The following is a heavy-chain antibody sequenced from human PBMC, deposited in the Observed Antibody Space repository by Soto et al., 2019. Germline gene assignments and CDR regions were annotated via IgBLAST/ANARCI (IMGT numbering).Heavy chain of an antibody. CDR3: ARDVAAANP. J-gene: IGHJ5*02. CDR1: GYTFTSYA. V-gene: IGHV1-3*01. CDR2: SNAGNGNT. D-gene: IGHD6-13*01. Sequence: QVQLVQSGAEVKKPGASLKVSCKASGYTFTSYAMHWVRQAPGQRLEWMGWSNAGNGNTKYAQKFQARVTITRDTSASTAYMELSSLRSEDTAVYSCARDVAAANPWGQGTLVTVSS.